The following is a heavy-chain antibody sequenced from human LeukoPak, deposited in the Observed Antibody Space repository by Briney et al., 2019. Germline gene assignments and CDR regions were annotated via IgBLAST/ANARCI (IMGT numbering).Heavy chain of an antibody. J-gene: IGHJ6*02. V-gene: IGHV4-39*01. CDR1: GGSISSSSYY. CDR3: VRHLLWFGELLSPNGMDV. Sequence: SETLSLTCTVSGGSISSSSYYWGWIRQPPGKGLEWIGSIYYSGSTYYNPSLKSRVTISVDTSKNQFSLKLSSVTAADTAVYYCVRHLLWFGELLSPNGMDVWGQGTTVTVSS. D-gene: IGHD3-10*01. CDR2: IYYSGST.